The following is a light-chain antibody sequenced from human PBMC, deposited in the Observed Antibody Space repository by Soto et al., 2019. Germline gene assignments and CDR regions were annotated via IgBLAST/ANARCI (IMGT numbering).Light chain of an antibody. Sequence: EIVLTQSPGTLSLSPGERATLSCRASQSVSRSYLAWYQQKPGQAPRLLIYGTSTRATGIPDRFSGSGSGTDFTLTISSLQPDDFATYYCQQYNSYSITFGQGTRLEIK. CDR1: QSVSRSY. V-gene: IGKV3-20*01. CDR3: QQYNSYSIT. J-gene: IGKJ5*01. CDR2: GTS.